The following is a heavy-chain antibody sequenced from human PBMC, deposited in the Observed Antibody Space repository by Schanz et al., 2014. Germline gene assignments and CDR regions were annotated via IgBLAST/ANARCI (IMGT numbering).Heavy chain of an antibody. D-gene: IGHD2-15*01. Sequence: QVQLVESGGGVVQFGRSLRLSCVASGFTFSSYGMHWVRQAPGKGLEWVAVIWYDENNKYYADSVKGRFTMSRDNSKNTLYLQMNSLRAEDTAVYYCAKARRKSNCSGGRCFHCSYYGMDVWGQGTTVTVSS. CDR3: AKARRKSNCSGGRCFHCSYYGMDV. CDR2: IWYDENNK. J-gene: IGHJ6*02. CDR1: GFTFSSYG. V-gene: IGHV3-33*06.